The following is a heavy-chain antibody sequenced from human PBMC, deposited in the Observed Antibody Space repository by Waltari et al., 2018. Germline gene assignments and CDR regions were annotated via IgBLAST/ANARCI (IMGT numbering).Heavy chain of an antibody. V-gene: IGHV4-38-2*02. Sequence: QVQLQESGPGLVKPSATLSLTCPASGYSTSSGYYWGWIRQPPWKGLEWIGSIYHSGSTYYNPSLKSRVTISVDTSKNQFSLKLSSVTAADTAVYYCARAAGRWGQGTLVTVSS. CDR2: IYHSGST. J-gene: IGHJ4*02. CDR1: GYSTSSGYY. CDR3: ARAAGR.